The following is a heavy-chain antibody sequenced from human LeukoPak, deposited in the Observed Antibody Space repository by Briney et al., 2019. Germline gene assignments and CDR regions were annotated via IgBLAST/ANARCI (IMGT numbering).Heavy chain of an antibody. V-gene: IGHV4-31*03. D-gene: IGHD5-24*01. CDR1: GGSISSGAYY. Sequence: SQTLSLTCTVSGGSISSGAYYWRWIRQHPGKGLEWIGYFYYSGSTYYNPSLKSRVTISVDTSKNQFSLDLSSVTAADTAVYYSARDLGDGYLANDYWGQGTLVTVSS. J-gene: IGHJ4*02. CDR3: ARDLGDGYLANDY. CDR2: FYYSGST.